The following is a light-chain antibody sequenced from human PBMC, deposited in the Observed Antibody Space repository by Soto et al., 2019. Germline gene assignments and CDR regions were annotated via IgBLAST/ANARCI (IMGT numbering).Light chain of an antibody. Sequence: DIQMTQSPSTLSASVGDRVTITCRASQSISSWLAWYQQKPGKAPKLLIYKAYSLENGIPSRFSGSGSGTEFTLTISSLQPDDFATYYCQQYNSYPWTFGQGTKVEIK. CDR1: QSISSW. J-gene: IGKJ1*01. CDR3: QQYNSYPWT. CDR2: KAY. V-gene: IGKV1-5*03.